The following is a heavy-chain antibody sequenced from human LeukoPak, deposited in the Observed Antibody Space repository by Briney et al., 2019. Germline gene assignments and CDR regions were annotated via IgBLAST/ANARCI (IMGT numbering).Heavy chain of an antibody. D-gene: IGHD3-22*01. Sequence: PGGSLRLSCAASGFTFSNYAMSWVRQAPGKGLEWVSGLSGGGFNTYYADSVKGRFTISRDNSKNTLYLQMNSVRAEDTAVYYCAGYYDSSVFPPLDPWGQGTLVTVSS. CDR1: GFTFSNYA. J-gene: IGHJ5*02. CDR2: LSGGGFNT. CDR3: AGYYDSSVFPPLDP. V-gene: IGHV3-23*01.